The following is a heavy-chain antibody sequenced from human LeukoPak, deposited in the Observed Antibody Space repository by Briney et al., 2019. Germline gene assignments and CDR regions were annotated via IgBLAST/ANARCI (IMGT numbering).Heavy chain of an antibody. CDR3: ARFAGYCSGGSCYPDAFDI. V-gene: IGHV4-34*01. D-gene: IGHD2-15*01. CDR1: GGSFSGYY. CDR2: INHSGST. Sequence: SETLSLTCAVYGGSFSGYYWSWIRQPPGKGLEWIGEINHSGSTNYNPSLKSRVTISVDTSKNQFSLKLSSVTAADTAVYYCARFAGYCSGGSCYPDAFDIWGQGTMVTVSS. J-gene: IGHJ3*02.